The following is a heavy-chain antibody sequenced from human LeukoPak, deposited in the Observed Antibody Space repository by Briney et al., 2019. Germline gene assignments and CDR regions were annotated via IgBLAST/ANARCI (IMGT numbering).Heavy chain of an antibody. CDR1: GGSISSYY. CDR2: INHSGST. D-gene: IGHD6-19*01. V-gene: IGHV4-34*01. Sequence: SETLSLTCTVSGGSISSYYWSWIRQPPGKGLEWIGEINHSGSTNYNPSLKSRVTISVDTSKNQFSLKLSSVTTADTAVYYCARVASSIAVAGRYYFDYWGQGTLVTVSS. CDR3: ARVASSIAVAGRYYFDY. J-gene: IGHJ4*02.